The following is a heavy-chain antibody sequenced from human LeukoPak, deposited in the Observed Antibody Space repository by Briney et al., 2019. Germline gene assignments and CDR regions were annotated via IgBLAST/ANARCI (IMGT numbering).Heavy chain of an antibody. V-gene: IGHV4-59*01. D-gene: IGHD3-10*01. Sequence: SETLSLTCAVYGGSFSGYYWSWIRQPPGKGLEWIGYIYYSGSTNYNPSLKSRVTISVDTSKNQFSLKLSSVTAADTAVYYCASGRTLYDYGSGSSNWFDPWGQGTLVTVSS. CDR3: ASGRTLYDYGSGSSNWFDP. J-gene: IGHJ5*02. CDR2: IYYSGST. CDR1: GGSFSGYY.